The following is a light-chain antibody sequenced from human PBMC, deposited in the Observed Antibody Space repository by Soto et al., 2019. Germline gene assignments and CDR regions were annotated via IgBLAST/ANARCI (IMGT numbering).Light chain of an antibody. CDR3: CSYAGSYTWV. V-gene: IGLV2-11*01. Sequence: QSALTQPRSVSGSPGQSVTISCTGTSSDVGGYNYVSWYQQHPGKAPKLMIYDVSKRPSGVPDRFSGSKSGNTAPLTIPGLQAEDEADYYCCSYAGSYTWVFGGGTKVTVL. CDR1: SSDVGGYNY. J-gene: IGLJ3*02. CDR2: DVS.